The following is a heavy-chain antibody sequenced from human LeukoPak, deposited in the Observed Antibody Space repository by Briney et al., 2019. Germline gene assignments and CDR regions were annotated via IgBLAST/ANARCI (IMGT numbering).Heavy chain of an antibody. D-gene: IGHD5-18*01. V-gene: IGHV1-3*01. CDR3: ARDRGVDTAMVYIDY. Sequence: ASVKVSCKAPGYTFTSYAMHWVRQAPGQRLEWMGWINAGNGNTKYSQKFQGRVTITRDTSASTAYMELSSLRSEDTAVYYCARDRGVDTAMVYIDYWGQGTLVTVSS. CDR2: INAGNGNT. J-gene: IGHJ4*02. CDR1: GYTFTSYA.